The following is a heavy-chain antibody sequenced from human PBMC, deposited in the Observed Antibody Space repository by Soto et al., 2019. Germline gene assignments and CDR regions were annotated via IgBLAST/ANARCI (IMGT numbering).Heavy chain of an antibody. CDR3: ARGHTANAAMVTWRFDY. J-gene: IGHJ4*02. V-gene: IGHV3-30-3*01. CDR2: ISYDGSIK. CDR1: GFTFYNYA. Sequence: QVQLVESGGGVVQPGTSLRLSCAASGFTFYNYALHWVRRAPGKGLEWVAVISYDGSIKYYADSVKGRFTISRDNSKNSLYLQLNSPITEDMGVYHCARGHTANAAMVTWRFDYWGQGTLVTVSS. D-gene: IGHD5-18*01.